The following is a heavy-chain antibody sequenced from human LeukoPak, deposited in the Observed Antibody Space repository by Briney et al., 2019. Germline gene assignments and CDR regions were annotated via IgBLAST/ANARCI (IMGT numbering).Heavy chain of an antibody. V-gene: IGHV3-53*01. J-gene: IGHJ3*02. CDR3: ARDSDILASDAFDI. CDR1: GSTVNGNS. D-gene: IGHD3-9*01. CDR2: MYTGGTT. Sequence: PGGSLRLSCEVSGSTVNGNSMSWVRQAPGRGLGWISVMYTGGTTHYADSVKGRFTISRDNSKNTLHLQMNSLRVEDTAVYYCARDSDILASDAFDIWGQGTMVTVSS.